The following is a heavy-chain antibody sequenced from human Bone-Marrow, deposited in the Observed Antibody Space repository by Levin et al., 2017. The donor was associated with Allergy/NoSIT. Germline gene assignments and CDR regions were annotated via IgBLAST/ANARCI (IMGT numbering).Heavy chain of an antibody. Sequence: GGSLRLSCAASGFTFTTYGMNWVRQAPGKGLEWVSTISSSGSTYYADSVKGRFTVSRDNSKNTLYLQMNSLRAEDTAVYYCAGQSRGGYWGQGIPVTVSS. CDR2: ISSSGST. CDR1: GFTFTTYG. J-gene: IGHJ4*02. D-gene: IGHD3-10*01. V-gene: IGHV3-23*01. CDR3: AGQSRGGY.